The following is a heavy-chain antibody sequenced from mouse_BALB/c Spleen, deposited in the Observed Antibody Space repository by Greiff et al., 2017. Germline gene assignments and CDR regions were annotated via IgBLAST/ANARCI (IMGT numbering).Heavy chain of an antibody. J-gene: IGHJ3*01. CDR1: GFTFSSYG. Sequence: EVKLVESGGGLVQPGGSLKLSCAASGFTFSSYGMSWVRQTPDKRLELVATINSNGGSTYYPDSVKGRFTISRDNAKNTLYLQMSSLKSEDTAMYYCARELWDYWGQGTLVTVSA. D-gene: IGHD4-1*01. CDR3: ARELWDY. V-gene: IGHV5-6-3*01. CDR2: INSNGGST.